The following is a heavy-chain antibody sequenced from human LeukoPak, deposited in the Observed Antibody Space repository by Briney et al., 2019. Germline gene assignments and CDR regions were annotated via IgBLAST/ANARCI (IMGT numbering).Heavy chain of an antibody. D-gene: IGHD3-22*01. CDR2: INWNGGST. J-gene: IGHJ4*02. Sequence: PGGSLRLSCAASGFIFDDYGLSWVRQAPGRGLEWVSGINWNGGSTGYADSVKGRFTISIDNAKNSLYLQMNSLRAEDTALYYCARDGDYYDSSGYHAHPDYWGQGTLVTVSS. CDR3: ARDGDYYDSSGYHAHPDY. CDR1: GFIFDDYG. V-gene: IGHV3-20*04.